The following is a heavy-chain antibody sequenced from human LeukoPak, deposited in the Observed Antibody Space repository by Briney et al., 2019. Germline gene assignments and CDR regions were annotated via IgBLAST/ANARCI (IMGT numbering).Heavy chain of an antibody. Sequence: PGGSLRLSRAASGFTFSSYWMHWARQAPGKGLEWVSAISGSGGSTYYADSVKGRFTISRDNSKNTLYLQMNSLRAEDTAVYYCAKVTSGRLPDYFDYWGQGTLVTVSS. V-gene: IGHV3-23*01. J-gene: IGHJ4*02. CDR3: AKVTSGRLPDYFDY. CDR1: GFTFSSYW. CDR2: ISGSGGST. D-gene: IGHD5-12*01.